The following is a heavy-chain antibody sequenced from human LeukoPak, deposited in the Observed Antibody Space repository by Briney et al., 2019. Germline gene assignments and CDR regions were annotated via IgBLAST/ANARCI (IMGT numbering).Heavy chain of an antibody. D-gene: IGHD2-21*02. CDR1: GGSISSGDYY. V-gene: IGHV4-30-4*01. Sequence: SETLSLTCTVSGGSISSGDYYWSWIRQPPGTGLEWIGYIYYSGSTYYNPSLKSRVTISVDTSKNQFSLKLSSVTAADTAVYYCATLTHCGGDCYSSDAFDIWGQGTMVTVSS. J-gene: IGHJ3*02. CDR2: IYYSGST. CDR3: ATLTHCGGDCYSSDAFDI.